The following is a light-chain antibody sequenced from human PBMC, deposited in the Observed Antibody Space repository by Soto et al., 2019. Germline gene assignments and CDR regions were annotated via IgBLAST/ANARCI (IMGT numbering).Light chain of an antibody. V-gene: IGLV2-14*04. CDR2: DVS. CDR1: SSDVGGYNY. CDR3: GSYASSSTLYV. J-gene: IGLJ1*01. Sequence: TISCTGTSSDVGGYNYVSWYQQHSGKAPKLMIYDVSNRPSGVSNRFSGSKSGNTASLTISGLQAEDEADYYCGSYASSSTLYVFGTGTKVTVL.